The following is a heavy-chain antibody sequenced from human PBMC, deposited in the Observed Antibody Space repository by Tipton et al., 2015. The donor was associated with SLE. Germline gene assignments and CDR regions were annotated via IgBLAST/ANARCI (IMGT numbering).Heavy chain of an antibody. CDR2: IYYSGST. CDR3: ARVKEVVLGFDY. V-gene: IGHV4-59*01. J-gene: IGHJ4*02. D-gene: IGHD2-15*01. CDR1: GGSFSGYY. Sequence: TLSLTCAVYGGSFSGYYWSWIRQPPGKGLEWIGYIYYSGSTNYNPSLKSRVTISVDTSKNQFSLKLSSVTAADTAVYYCARVKEVVLGFDYWGQGTLVTVSS.